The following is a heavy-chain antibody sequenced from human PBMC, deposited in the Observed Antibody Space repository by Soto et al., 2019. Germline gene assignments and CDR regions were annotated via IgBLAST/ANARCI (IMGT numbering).Heavy chain of an antibody. J-gene: IGHJ5*02. Sequence: GGSLRLSCAASGFTFSSYSMNWVRQAPGKGLEWVSYISSSSSTIYYADSVKGRFTISRDNAKNSLYLQMNSLRDEDTAVYYCARAGYSGSYFWFDPWGQGTLVTVSS. D-gene: IGHD1-26*01. CDR3: ARAGYSGSYFWFDP. V-gene: IGHV3-48*02. CDR2: ISSSSSTI. CDR1: GFTFSSYS.